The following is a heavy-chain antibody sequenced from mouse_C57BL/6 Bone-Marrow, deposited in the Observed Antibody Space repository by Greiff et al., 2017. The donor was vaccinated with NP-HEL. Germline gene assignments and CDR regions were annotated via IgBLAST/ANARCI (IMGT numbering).Heavy chain of an antibody. CDR3: ATYYSNYLYYFDY. CDR2: ISSGGSYT. D-gene: IGHD2-5*01. Sequence: EVKVVESGGDLVKPGGSLKLSCAASGFTFSSYGMSWVRQTPDKRLEWVATISSGGSYTYYPDSVKGRFTISRDNAKNTLYLQMSSLKSEDTAMYYCATYYSNYLYYFDYWGQGTTLTVSS. V-gene: IGHV5-6*01. CDR1: GFTFSSYG. J-gene: IGHJ2*01.